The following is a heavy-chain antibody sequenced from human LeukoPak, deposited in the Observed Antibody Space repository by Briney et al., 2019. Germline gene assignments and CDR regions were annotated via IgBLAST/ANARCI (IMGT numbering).Heavy chain of an antibody. D-gene: IGHD4-17*01. V-gene: IGHV4-4*07. Sequence: SETLSLTCTVSGGSISSYYWSWIRQPAGKGLEWIGRIYSSGSTNYDPSLKSRVTMSVDTSKNQFSLKLSSVTAADTAVYYCAGSTVTTYQDAFDIWGQGTMVTVSS. CDR1: GGSISSYY. CDR3: AGSTVTTYQDAFDI. J-gene: IGHJ3*02. CDR2: IYSSGST.